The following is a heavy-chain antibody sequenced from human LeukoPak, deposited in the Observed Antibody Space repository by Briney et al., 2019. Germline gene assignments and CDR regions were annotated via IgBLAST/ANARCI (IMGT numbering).Heavy chain of an antibody. J-gene: IGHJ5*02. Sequence: GGSLRLSCAASGFTLTKAWMNWVRQAPGKGLEWVGRIKGETDGGTTDYTASVKGRFTISGDESKTTAYLQMNSLQSDDTGIYYCATGGNWFDRWGRGTLVTVSS. D-gene: IGHD3-16*01. CDR2: IKGETDGGTT. V-gene: IGHV3-15*01. CDR1: GFTLTKAW. CDR3: ATGGNWFDR.